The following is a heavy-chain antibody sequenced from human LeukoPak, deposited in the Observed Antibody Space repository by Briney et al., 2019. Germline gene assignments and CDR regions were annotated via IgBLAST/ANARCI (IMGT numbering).Heavy chain of an antibody. CDR1: GFTFSSYG. D-gene: IGHD6-19*01. V-gene: IGHV3-33*01. J-gene: IGHJ4*02. CDR2: IWYDGSNK. CDR3: ASQGGWYYFDS. Sequence: PGRSLRLSCGASGFTFSSYGMHWVRQAPGKGLEWVAVIWYDGSNKYYADSVKGRFTISRDNSKNTLYLQMNSLRAEDTAVYYCASQGGWYYFDSWGQGTLVTVSS.